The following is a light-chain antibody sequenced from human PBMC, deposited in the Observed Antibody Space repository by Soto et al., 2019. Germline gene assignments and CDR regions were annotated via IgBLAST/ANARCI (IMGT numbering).Light chain of an antibody. CDR2: TAS. CDR3: LQDSIYTWT. V-gene: IGKV1-6*01. Sequence: IQMTQSPSSLSASVGDRVTITCRASQSISSYLNWYQQKPGRAPKLLXFTASGLQSGVPSRFSVRGSGTDFTLTISSLQNEDVATYYCLQDSIYTWTFGQGTKVDI. J-gene: IGKJ1*01. CDR1: QSISSY.